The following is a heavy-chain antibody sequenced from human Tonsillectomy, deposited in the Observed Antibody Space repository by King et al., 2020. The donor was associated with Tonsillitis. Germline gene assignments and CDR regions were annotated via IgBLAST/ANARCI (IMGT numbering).Heavy chain of an antibody. V-gene: IGHV4-39*07. CDR3: ARPTLGRGDYND. D-gene: IGHD4-17*01. J-gene: IGHJ4*02. CDR2: IYYNGNT. Sequence: LQLQESGPGLVKPSETLSLTCTVSGGSISGNNYYWAWIRQPPGKGLEWIGSIYYNGNTYYKPSLKSRVTLSINTSKNQFSLKMNSVTAADTAVYYCARPTLGRGDYNDWGQGTLVTVSS. CDR1: GGSISGNNYY.